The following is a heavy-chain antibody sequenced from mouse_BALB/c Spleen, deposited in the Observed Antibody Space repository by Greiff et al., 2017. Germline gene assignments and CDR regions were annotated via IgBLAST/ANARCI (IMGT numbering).Heavy chain of an antibody. Sequence: VQLKESGGGLVQPGGSRKLSCAASGFTFSSFGMHWVRQAPEKGLEWVAYISSGSSTIYYADTVKGRFTISRDNPKNTLFLQMTSLRSEDTAMYYCARPDYGSSYGFAYWGQGTLVTVSA. CDR3: ARPDYGSSYGFAY. V-gene: IGHV5-17*02. CDR2: ISSGSSTI. D-gene: IGHD1-1*01. CDR1: GFTFSSFG. J-gene: IGHJ3*01.